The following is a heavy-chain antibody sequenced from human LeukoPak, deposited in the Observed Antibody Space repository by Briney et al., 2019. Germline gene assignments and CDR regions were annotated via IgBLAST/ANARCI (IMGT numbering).Heavy chain of an antibody. D-gene: IGHD3-10*01. CDR3: ARCISMVRGVIRPPDY. V-gene: IGHV4-39*01. Sequence: SETLSLTCTVSGGSISSSSYYCGWIRQPPGKGLEWIGSIYYSGSTYYNPSLKSRVTISVDTSKNQFSLKLSAVTAADTAVYYCARCISMVRGVIRPPDYWGQGTLVSVSS. J-gene: IGHJ4*02. CDR2: IYYSGST. CDR1: GGSISSSSYY.